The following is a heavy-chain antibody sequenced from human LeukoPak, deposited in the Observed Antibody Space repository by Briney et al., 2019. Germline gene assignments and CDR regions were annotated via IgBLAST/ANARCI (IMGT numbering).Heavy chain of an antibody. J-gene: IGHJ4*02. D-gene: IGHD3-10*01. Sequence: PSETLSLTCIVSGGSISSYYWSWLRQPPGKGLERIEYISYSGTTHYNPSLDSRVTISVDTSKNQFSLKLRSVTAADTAAYYCARHGVYYASGSPSFDYWGQGTLVTVSS. V-gene: IGHV4-59*08. CDR1: GGSISSYY. CDR3: ARHGVYYASGSPSFDY. CDR2: ISYSGTT.